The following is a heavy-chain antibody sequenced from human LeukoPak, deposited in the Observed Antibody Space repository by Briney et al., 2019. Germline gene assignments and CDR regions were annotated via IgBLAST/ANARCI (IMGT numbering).Heavy chain of an antibody. V-gene: IGHV3-48*01. CDR1: GFTFSSYS. D-gene: IGHD5-24*01. J-gene: IGHJ5*02. CDR3: ARDRSMATPDWFDP. Sequence: GGSLRLPCAASGFTFSSYSMNWVRQAPGKGLEWVSYISSSSSTIYYADSVKGRFTISRDNAKNSLYLQMNSLRAEDTAVYYCARDRSMATPDWFDPWGQGTLVTVSS. CDR2: ISSSSSTI.